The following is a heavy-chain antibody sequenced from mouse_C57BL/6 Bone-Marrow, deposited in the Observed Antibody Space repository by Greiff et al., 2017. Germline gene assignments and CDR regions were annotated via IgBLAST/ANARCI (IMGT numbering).Heavy chain of an antibody. V-gene: IGHV3-5*01. CDR3: ARDTDWDFDY. CDR1: GISITTGNYR. Sequence: EVKLQESGPGLVKPSQTVFLTCTVTGISITTGNYRWSWIRQFPGNKLEWIGYIYYSGTITYNQSPKRRTTITRDTPKNQFFLEMHSLTAEDTATYYCARDTDWDFDYWGQGTTLTVSS. D-gene: IGHD4-1*01. CDR2: IYYSGTI. J-gene: IGHJ2*01.